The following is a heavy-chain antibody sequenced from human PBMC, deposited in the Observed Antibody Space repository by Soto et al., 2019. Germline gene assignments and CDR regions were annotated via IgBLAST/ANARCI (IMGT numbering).Heavy chain of an antibody. D-gene: IGHD3-10*01. CDR3: ARDHSTYYFGSGTDT. J-gene: IGHJ5*02. CDR1: GGTFSRYA. CDR2: IIPIFGTA. V-gene: IGHV1-69*01. Sequence: QVQLVRSGAEVKKPGSSVKVSCKASGGTFSRYAINWVRQDPGQGLEWVGGIIPIFGTANYAQKFQGRVTITADDSTSTAFMELSSLRSEDTALYYCARDHSTYYFGSGTDTWGQGTLVTVSS.